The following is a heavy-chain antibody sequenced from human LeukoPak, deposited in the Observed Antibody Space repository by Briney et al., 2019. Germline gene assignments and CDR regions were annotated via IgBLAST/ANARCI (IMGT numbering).Heavy chain of an antibody. CDR1: GYSFTSYW. J-gene: IGHJ3*02. V-gene: IGHV5-51*01. D-gene: IGHD2-2*02. CDR3: AIPARYCSSTSCYMAAFDI. Sequence: GESLKISCKGSGYSFTSYWIGWVRQMPGKGLEGMGIIYPGDSDTRYSPSFQGQVTLSADKSISTAYLQWSSLKASDTAMYYCAIPARYCSSTSCYMAAFDIWGQGTMVTVSS. CDR2: IYPGDSDT.